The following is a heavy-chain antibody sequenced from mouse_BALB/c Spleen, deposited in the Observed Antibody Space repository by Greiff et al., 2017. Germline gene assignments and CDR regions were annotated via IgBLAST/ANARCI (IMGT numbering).Heavy chain of an antibody. D-gene: IGHD2-12*01. V-gene: IGHV1-82*01. Sequence: VQLQQSGPELVKPGASVKISCKASGYAFSSSWMNWVKQRPGQGLEWIGRIYPGDGDTNYNGKFKGKATLTADKSSSTAYMQLSSLTSVDSAVYFCARWDASYTGFAYWGQGTLVTVSA. CDR3: ARWDASYTGFAY. CDR2: IYPGDGDT. J-gene: IGHJ3*01. CDR1: GYAFSSSW.